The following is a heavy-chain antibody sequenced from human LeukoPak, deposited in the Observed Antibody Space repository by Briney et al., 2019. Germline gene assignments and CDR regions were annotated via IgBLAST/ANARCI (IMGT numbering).Heavy chain of an antibody. CDR3: ARQSSSGWFDY. CDR2: INYSGST. J-gene: IGHJ4*02. V-gene: IGHV4-59*08. CDR1: GGSISSYY. Sequence: SDTLSLTCTVSGGSISSYYWSWIRQPPGKGLEWIGYINYSGSTNYNPSIKSRVTISVDTSKNQFSLKLSSVTAADTAVYYCARQSSSGWFDYWGQGTLVTVSS. D-gene: IGHD6-19*01.